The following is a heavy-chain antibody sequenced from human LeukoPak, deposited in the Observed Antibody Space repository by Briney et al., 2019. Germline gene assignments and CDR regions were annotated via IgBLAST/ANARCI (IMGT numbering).Heavy chain of an antibody. CDR3: ARGTSVAGAD. CDR1: GGSISSYY. D-gene: IGHD6-19*01. CDR2: IYYSGST. Sequence: SETLSLTCTVSGGSISSYYWGWIRQPPGKGLEWIGSIYYSGSTYYNPSLKSRVTISVDTSKNQFSLKLNSVTAADTAVYYCARGTSVAGADWGQGTLVTVSS. J-gene: IGHJ4*02. V-gene: IGHV4-39*01.